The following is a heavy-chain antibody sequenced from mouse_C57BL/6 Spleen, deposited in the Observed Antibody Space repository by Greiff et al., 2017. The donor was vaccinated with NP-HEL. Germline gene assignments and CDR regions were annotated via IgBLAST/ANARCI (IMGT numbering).Heavy chain of an antibody. CDR2: FYPGSGSI. J-gene: IGHJ1*03. D-gene: IGHD1-1*01. Sequence: VQLQQSGAELVKPGASVKLSCKASGYTFTEYTIHWVKQRSGQGLEWIGWFYPGSGSIKYNEKFKDKATLTADKSSSTVYMELSRLTSEDSAVYFCARHEYRGYDDGSSYVRNWYFDVWGTGTTVTVSS. V-gene: IGHV1-62-2*01. CDR1: GYTFTEYT. CDR3: ARHEYRGYDDGSSYVRNWYFDV.